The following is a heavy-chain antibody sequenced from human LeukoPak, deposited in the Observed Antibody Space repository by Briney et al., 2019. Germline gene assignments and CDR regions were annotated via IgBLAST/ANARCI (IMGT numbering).Heavy chain of an antibody. Sequence: SETLSLTCAVYSGSFSAYYWSWIRQPPGKGLEWIGEINHMGSTKYNPSLKRRVTITVDTYKNQLSLNLRSVTAADTAVYYCARELIGTTTFDSWGEGTLVTVSS. J-gene: IGHJ4*02. D-gene: IGHD1-20*01. CDR2: INHMGST. CDR1: SGSFSAYY. V-gene: IGHV4-34*01. CDR3: ARELIGTTTFDS.